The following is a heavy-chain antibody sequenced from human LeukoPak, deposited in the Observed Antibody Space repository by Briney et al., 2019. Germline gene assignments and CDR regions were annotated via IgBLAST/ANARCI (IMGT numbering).Heavy chain of an antibody. V-gene: IGHV4-59*01. CDR2: IYYSGST. Sequence: SETLSLTCTVSGGSISSYYWSWIRQPPGKGLEWIGYIYYSGSTNYNPSLKSRGTISVDTSKNQFSLKLSSVTAADTAVYYCARDLGDSSGYYYYYYGMDVWGQGTTVTVSS. CDR3: ARDLGDSSGYYYYYYGMDV. CDR1: GGSISSYY. J-gene: IGHJ6*02. D-gene: IGHD3-22*01.